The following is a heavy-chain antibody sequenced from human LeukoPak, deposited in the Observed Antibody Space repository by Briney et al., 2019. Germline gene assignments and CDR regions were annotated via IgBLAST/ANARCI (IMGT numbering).Heavy chain of an antibody. D-gene: IGHD3-16*01. CDR3: ARVFGNYDYVWGSSPESYFYYYMDV. V-gene: IGHV3-30*03. CDR2: ISYDGNNT. J-gene: IGHJ6*03. CDR1: GFTFSNYG. Sequence: GGSLRLSCAASGFTFSNYGMYWIRQAPGKGLEWVAVISYDGNNTYYADSVKGRFTISRDNSNNTVYLQMSGLRPDDTAVYYCARVFGNYDYVWGSSPESYFYYYMDVWGKGTTVTISS.